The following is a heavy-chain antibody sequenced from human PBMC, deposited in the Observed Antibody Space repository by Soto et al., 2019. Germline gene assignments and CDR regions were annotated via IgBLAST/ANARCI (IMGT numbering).Heavy chain of an antibody. V-gene: IGHV3-64*01. Sequence: EVQLAESGGGMVQPGGSLRLSCVASGFTFSSYDMHWVRQAPGKGLEYVSSISSNGGTTYYGNSVKGRFTISRDNPKNTPYRQMGSLRAEDMAVYYCVRRVSGNYDYWGQGTLVTVSS. J-gene: IGHJ4*02. CDR2: ISSNGGTT. CDR1: GFTFSSYD. D-gene: IGHD1-7*01. CDR3: VRRVSGNYDY.